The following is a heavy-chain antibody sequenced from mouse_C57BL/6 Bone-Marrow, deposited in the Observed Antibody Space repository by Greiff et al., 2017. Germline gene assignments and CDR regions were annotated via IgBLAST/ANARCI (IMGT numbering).Heavy chain of an antibody. V-gene: IGHV1-50*01. CDR2: IDPSDSYT. Sequence: QVHVKQPGAELVKPGASVKLSCKASGYTFTSYWMQWVKQRPGQGLEWIGEIDPSDSYTNYNQKFKGKATLTVDTSSSTAYMQLSSLTSEDSAVYYCARSAFYNYLSYFDYWGQGTTLTVSA. D-gene: IGHD1-1*01. J-gene: IGHJ2*01. CDR3: ARSAFYNYLSYFDY. CDR1: GYTFTSYW.